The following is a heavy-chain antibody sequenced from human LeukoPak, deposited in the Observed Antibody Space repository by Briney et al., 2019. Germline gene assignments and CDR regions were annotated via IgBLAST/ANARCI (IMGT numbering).Heavy chain of an antibody. V-gene: IGHV3-74*03. J-gene: IGHJ4*02. CDR3: VRGDFYGSSGYYYGS. CDR2: INTDGSST. D-gene: IGHD3-22*01. Sequence: GGSLRLSCAVSGFTFSSYWMHWVRQAPEKGLMWVSRINTDGSSTTYADSVKGRFTVSRDNAKNTLYLQINSLGVEDTAVYYCVRGDFYGSSGYYYGSWGQGTLVTVSS. CDR1: GFTFSSYW.